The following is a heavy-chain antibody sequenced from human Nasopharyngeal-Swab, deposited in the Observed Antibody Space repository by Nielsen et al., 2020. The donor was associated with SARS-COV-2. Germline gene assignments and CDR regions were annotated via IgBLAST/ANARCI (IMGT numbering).Heavy chain of an antibody. CDR2: IYPCDSDT. CDR3: TRLGHCSGGSCYALGPDY. Sequence: GGSLRLFCKVSGYSFTNYWIGWVRQMPGKALECMGIIYPCDSDTRYSPSFQGQVTISADKSISTTHLQWSSLQASDTAMYFCTRLGHCSGGSCYALGPDYWGQGTQVTVSS. CDR1: GYSFTNYW. V-gene: IGHV5-51*01. D-gene: IGHD2-15*01. J-gene: IGHJ4*02.